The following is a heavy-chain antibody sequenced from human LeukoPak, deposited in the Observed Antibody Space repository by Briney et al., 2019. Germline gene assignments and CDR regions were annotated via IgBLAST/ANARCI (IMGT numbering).Heavy chain of an antibody. CDR3: ARGTSAVRAFDI. V-gene: IGHV3-53*01. J-gene: IGHJ3*02. CDR2: IYSGIST. D-gene: IGHD1-1*01. Sequence: QPGGSLRLSCAASGFTVSSNYMSWVRQAPGKGLEWVSIIYSGISTYYADSVKGRFTISRDNSKNTLYLQMNSLRAEDTAVYYCARGTSAVRAFDIWGQGTMVTVSS. CDR1: GFTVSSNY.